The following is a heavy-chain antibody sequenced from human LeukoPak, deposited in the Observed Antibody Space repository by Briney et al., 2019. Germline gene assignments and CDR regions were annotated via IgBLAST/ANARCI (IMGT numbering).Heavy chain of an antibody. J-gene: IGHJ4*02. D-gene: IGHD3-10*01. V-gene: IGHV4-34*01. CDR1: GGSFSGYY. CDR2: IYYSGST. CDR3: ARGGEDPFDY. Sequence: SETLSLTCAVYGGSFSGYYWSWIRQPPGKGLEWIGSIYYSGSTYYNPSLKSRVTISVDTSKNQFSLKLSSVTAADTAVYYCARGGEDPFDYWGQGTLVTVSS.